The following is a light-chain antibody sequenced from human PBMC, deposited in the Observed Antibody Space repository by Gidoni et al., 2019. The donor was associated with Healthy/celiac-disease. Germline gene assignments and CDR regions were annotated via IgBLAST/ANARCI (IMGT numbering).Light chain of an antibody. CDR3: QQYNSYSFT. J-gene: IGKJ3*01. CDR1: QSISSW. Sequence: DIQMTQSPSTLSASVGDRVTITCRASQSISSWLAWYQQKPGKAPKLLIYKASSVESGVPSRFSGSGSGTEFTLTISSLQPDDFATYYCQQYNSYSFTFGPGTKVDIK. CDR2: KAS. V-gene: IGKV1-5*03.